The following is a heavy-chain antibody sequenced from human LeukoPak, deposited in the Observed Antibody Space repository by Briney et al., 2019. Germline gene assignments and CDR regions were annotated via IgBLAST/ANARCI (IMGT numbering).Heavy chain of an antibody. V-gene: IGHV3-7*03. Sequence: GGSLRLSCAASGFTFSSYWMSWVRQAPGKGLEWVANIKQDGSEKYYVDSVKGRFTISRDNAKNSLYLQMNSLRAEDTAVYYCAREHLLYYYYGMDVWGQGTTVTVSS. D-gene: IGHD3-3*02. CDR1: GFTFSSYW. CDR3: AREHLLYYYYGMDV. CDR2: IKQDGSEK. J-gene: IGHJ6*02.